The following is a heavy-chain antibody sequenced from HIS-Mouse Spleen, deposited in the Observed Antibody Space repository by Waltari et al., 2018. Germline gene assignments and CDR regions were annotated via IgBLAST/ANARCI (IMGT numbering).Heavy chain of an antibody. V-gene: IGHV1-8*01. CDR1: GYTFTSYD. CDR2: MNPNSGNT. J-gene: IGHJ4*02. D-gene: IGHD2-2*01. CDR3: ACSKTRYAPFFDY. Sequence: QVQLVQSGAEVKKPGASVKVSCKASGYTFTSYDINWVRQATGQGREWMGWMNPNSGNTGYEQKCQGRVTMTRNTSISTAYMELSSLRSEDTAVYYCACSKTRYAPFFDYWGQGTLVTVSS.